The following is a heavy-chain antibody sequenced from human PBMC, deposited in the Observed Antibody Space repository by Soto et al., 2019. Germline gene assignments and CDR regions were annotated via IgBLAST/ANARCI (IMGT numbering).Heavy chain of an antibody. Sequence: SVKVSCKASGGTFSSYAISWVLQAPGQGLEWTGGIIPIFGTANYAQKFQGRVTITADESTSTAYMELSSLRSEDTAVYYCARAHGPGISYYFDYWGQGSLVTVSS. V-gene: IGHV1-69*13. J-gene: IGHJ4*02. D-gene: IGHD3-16*02. CDR1: GGTFSSYA. CDR3: ARAHGPGISYYFDY. CDR2: IIPIFGTA.